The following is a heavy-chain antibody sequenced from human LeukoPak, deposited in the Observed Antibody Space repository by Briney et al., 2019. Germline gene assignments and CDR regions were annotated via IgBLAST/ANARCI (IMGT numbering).Heavy chain of an antibody. V-gene: IGHV3-23*01. CDR3: AAHTGGWYNY. Sequence: GGSLRLSCAASGFTFSSYAMSWVRQAPGKGLEWVSTITGAGGDTFYADSVKGRFTISRDNSKNTLFLQMNSLRADDTAIYYCAAHTGGWYNYWGQGTLVTVSS. J-gene: IGHJ4*02. D-gene: IGHD6-19*01. CDR2: ITGAGGDT. CDR1: GFTFSSYA.